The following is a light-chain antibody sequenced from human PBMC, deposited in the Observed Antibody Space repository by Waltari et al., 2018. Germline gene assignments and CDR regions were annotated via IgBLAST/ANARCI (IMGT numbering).Light chain of an antibody. CDR2: DFN. CDR1: SSDVGRYKY. J-gene: IGLJ3*02. Sequence: QSPLTQPASVSGSPGQSITISCSGTSSDVGRYKYVSWFQQLPGKAPHLMIYDFNNRPSGVSARFSGSKSGNTASLTISWLQAEDEADYYCSSYTADTTRVFGGGTKLTVL. CDR3: SSYTADTTRV. V-gene: IGLV2-14*03.